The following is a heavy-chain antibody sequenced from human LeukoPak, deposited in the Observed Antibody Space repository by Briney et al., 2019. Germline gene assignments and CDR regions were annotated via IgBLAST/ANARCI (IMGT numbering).Heavy chain of an antibody. CDR1: GFTFSSYW. J-gene: IGHJ4*02. D-gene: IGHD3-10*01. CDR3: ARTYYYGSGRGY. Sequence: GGSLRRSCAASGFTFSSYWMSWVRKAPGKGLEWVANIKQDGSEKYYVDFVKGRFTISRDNAKNSLYLQMNSLRAEDTAVYYCARTYYYGSGRGYWGQGTLVTVSS. CDR2: IKQDGSEK. V-gene: IGHV3-7*01.